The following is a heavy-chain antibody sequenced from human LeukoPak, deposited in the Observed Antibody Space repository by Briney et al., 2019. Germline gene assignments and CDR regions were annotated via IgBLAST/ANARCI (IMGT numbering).Heavy chain of an antibody. CDR3: ARIGIAAGTTTYFDY. J-gene: IGHJ4*02. CDR1: GDSVSSNSAA. V-gene: IGHV6-1*01. CDR2: TYYRSKWNY. Sequence: SQTLSLTCAISGDSVSSNSAAWNWIRQSPSRGLEWLGRTYYRSKWNYDYAESVKSRVTFTPDTSKNQFSLQLTSVAPEDTALYYCARIGIAAGTTTYFDYWGQGTLVTVSS. D-gene: IGHD6-13*01.